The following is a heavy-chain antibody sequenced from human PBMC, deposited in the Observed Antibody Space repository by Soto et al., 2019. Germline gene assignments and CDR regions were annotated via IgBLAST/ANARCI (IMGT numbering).Heavy chain of an antibody. D-gene: IGHD1-26*01. Sequence: GGSVRLSSAASGFTFSSYAMSWVRQAPGKGLEWVSAISGSGGSTYYADSVKGRFTISRDNSKNTLYLQMNSLRAEDTAVYYCVKEARIVVPFNWFDPWGQGTLVTVSS. CDR2: ISGSGGST. J-gene: IGHJ5*02. V-gene: IGHV3-23*01. CDR1: GFTFSSYA. CDR3: VKEARIVVPFNWFDP.